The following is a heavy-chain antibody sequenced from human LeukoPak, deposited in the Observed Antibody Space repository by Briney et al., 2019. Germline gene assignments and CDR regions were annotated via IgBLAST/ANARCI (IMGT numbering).Heavy chain of an antibody. D-gene: IGHD3-16*01. J-gene: IGHJ2*01. CDR1: GFTFSSYS. CDR3: ARDLNFGEVQAWAFDL. CDR2: ISSSSSYI. V-gene: IGHV3-21*01. Sequence: SGGSLRLSCAASGFTFSSYSMNWVRQAPGKGLEWVSSISSSSSYIYYADSVKGRFTISRDNAKNSLYLQMNSLRAEDTAVYYCARDLNFGEVQAWAFDLWGRGTLVTVSS.